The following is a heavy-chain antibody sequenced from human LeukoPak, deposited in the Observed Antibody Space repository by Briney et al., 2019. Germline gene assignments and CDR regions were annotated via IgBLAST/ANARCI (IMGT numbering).Heavy chain of an antibody. J-gene: IGHJ4*02. CDR1: GYTFTNYD. D-gene: IGHD4/OR15-4a*01. Sequence: ASVKVSCKASGYTFTNYDINWVRQATGQGLEWMGWINPNSGGTNYAQKFQGRVTMTRDTSISTLYMELSRLRSDDTAVYYCASTMVAYFDYWGQGTLVTVSS. CDR3: ASTMVAYFDY. V-gene: IGHV1-2*02. CDR2: INPNSGGT.